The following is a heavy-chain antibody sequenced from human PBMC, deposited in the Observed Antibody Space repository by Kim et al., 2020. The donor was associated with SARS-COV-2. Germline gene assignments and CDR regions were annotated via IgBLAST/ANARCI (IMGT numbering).Heavy chain of an antibody. V-gene: IGHV4-61*01. Sequence: SETLSLTCTLSGGSVSSSSHYWSWIRQPPGKGLEWIGYIYYNGITNYNPSLKSRVTISLDTSKNQFSLGLNSVTAADTAVYYCARWTYTPGCRPIDFWGQGTLVSVSS. CDR1: GGSVSSSSHY. J-gene: IGHJ4*02. D-gene: IGHD2-15*01. CDR2: IYYNGIT. CDR3: ARWTYTPGCRPIDF.